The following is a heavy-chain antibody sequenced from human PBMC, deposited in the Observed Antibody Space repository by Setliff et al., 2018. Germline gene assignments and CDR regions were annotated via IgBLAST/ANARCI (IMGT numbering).Heavy chain of an antibody. V-gene: IGHV4-38-2*01. CDR1: GYSISSDYY. CDR3: ARHRAVAGAYYFDF. J-gene: IGHJ4*02. Sequence: PSETLSLTCAVFGYSISSDYYWGWIRQPPGKGLEWIGSMYHSGNTYYNASLKGRVTISGDTSKNQFSLKLTAVTAADTAIYYCARHRAVAGAYYFDFWGQGTLVTVSS. CDR2: MYHSGNT. D-gene: IGHD6-19*01.